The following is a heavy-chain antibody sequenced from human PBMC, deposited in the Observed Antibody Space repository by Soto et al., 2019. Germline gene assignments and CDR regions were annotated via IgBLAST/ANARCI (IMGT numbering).Heavy chain of an antibody. V-gene: IGHV1-3*01. CDR3: ARARCSSTSCYTQGAFDI. J-gene: IGHJ3*02. CDR2: INAGNGNT. D-gene: IGHD2-2*02. CDR1: GYTFTSYA. Sequence: AALQVSCKSSGYTFTSYAIHWVRQAPGQRLEWMGWINAGNGNTKYSQKFQGRVTITRDTSASTAYMELSSLRSEDTAVYYCARARCSSTSCYTQGAFDIWGQGTMVTVSS.